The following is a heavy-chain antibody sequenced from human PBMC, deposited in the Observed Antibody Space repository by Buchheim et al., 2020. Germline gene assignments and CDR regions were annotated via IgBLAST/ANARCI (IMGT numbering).Heavy chain of an antibody. CDR1: VFTFTSYW. J-gene: IGHJ4*02. V-gene: IGHV3-74*01. CDR3: AREVRGHAYFDN. Sequence: EVQLVESGGGLVQPGGSLRLSCAASVFTFTSYWMHWVRQVPGKGLVWVSRINTDGSDTSYAASVKGRFTISRDSAKNTLYLQMNSLRSEDTAVYYCAREVRGHAYFDNWGQGTL. CDR2: INTDGSDT.